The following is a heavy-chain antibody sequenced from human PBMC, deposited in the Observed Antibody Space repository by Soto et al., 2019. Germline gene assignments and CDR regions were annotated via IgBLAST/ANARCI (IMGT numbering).Heavy chain of an antibody. V-gene: IGHV3-48*01. Sequence: EVQLVESGGGLVQPGGSLRLSCAASGFTFSSSSMNWVRQAPGKGLEWVSFIDTLSSTMYYADSVRGRFTISRDNAKKSLYLQMNSLGAADTAIYYCTGGGVSSGPGYWGQGTLVTVSP. J-gene: IGHJ4*02. CDR1: GFTFSSSS. CDR2: IDTLSSTM. CDR3: TGGGVSSGPGY. D-gene: IGHD3-22*01.